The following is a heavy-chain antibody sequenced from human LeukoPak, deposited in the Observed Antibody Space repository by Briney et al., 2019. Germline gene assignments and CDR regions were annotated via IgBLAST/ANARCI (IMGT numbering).Heavy chain of an antibody. J-gene: IGHJ5*02. CDR1: GGSFSGYY. CDR2: INHSGST. D-gene: IGHD3-3*01. CDR3: ARRGSIFGVVIIYNWFDP. V-gene: IGHV4-34*01. Sequence: SETLSLTCAVYGGSFSGYYWSWIRQPPGKGLEWIGEINHSGSTNYNPSLKSRVTISVDTSKNQFSLKLSSVTAADTAVYYCARRGSIFGVVIIYNWFDPWGQGTLVTVSS.